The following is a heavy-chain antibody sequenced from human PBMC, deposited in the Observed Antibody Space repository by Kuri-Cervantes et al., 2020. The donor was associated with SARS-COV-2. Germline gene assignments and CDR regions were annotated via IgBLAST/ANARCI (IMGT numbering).Heavy chain of an antibody. V-gene: IGHV1-2*02. D-gene: IGHD3-9*01. CDR1: RYTFTYYY. CDR3: ARKGDWAYFDY. J-gene: IGHJ4*02. Sequence: ASVKVSCKASRYTFTYYYIHWVRQAPGQGLEWMGSINPKSGDTNYAQRFQGRVIMTRDTSITTAYMDLSRLTSDDTVVYYCARKGDWAYFDYWGQRTLVTVSS. CDR2: INPKSGDT.